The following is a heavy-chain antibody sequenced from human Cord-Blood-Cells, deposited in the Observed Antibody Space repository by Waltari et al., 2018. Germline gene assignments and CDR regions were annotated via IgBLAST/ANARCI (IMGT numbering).Heavy chain of an antibody. D-gene: IGHD3-9*01. J-gene: IGHJ4*02. V-gene: IGHV1-24*01. CDR1: GYTLTELS. CDR2: FDPEGGEI. CDR3: ATAYDRLSGYYSDY. Sequence: QVQLVQSGAEVKKPGASVKVSCKVSGYTLTELSMHWVRQAPGKGLEWMGGFDPEGGEIIHAQKVQGRITMTEDTSTGTAYMELRSLRSEDKAVYYCATAYDRLSGYYSDYWCQGTLVTVSS.